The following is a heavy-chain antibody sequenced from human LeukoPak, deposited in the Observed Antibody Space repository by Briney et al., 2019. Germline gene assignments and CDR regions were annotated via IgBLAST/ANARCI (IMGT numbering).Heavy chain of an antibody. Sequence: GGSLRLSCSASGFTFSAYAMYWVRQAPGKGLEYISGISNNGGSSFYADSVKGRFTISRDNPKNTLYLQMSSLRAEDTAVYYCVKITSVAGGDCWGQGTWFTVSP. V-gene: IGHV3-64D*06. J-gene: IGHJ4*02. D-gene: IGHD1-14*01. CDR1: GFTFSAYA. CDR3: VKITSVAGGDC. CDR2: ISNNGGSS.